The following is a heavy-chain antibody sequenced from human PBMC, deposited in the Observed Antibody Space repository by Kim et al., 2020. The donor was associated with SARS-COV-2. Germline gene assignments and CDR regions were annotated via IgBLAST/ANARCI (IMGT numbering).Heavy chain of an antibody. CDR3: AKSSPASLLRYFDWRYYFDY. CDR1: GFTFSSYA. CDR2: ISGSGGST. J-gene: IGHJ4*02. V-gene: IGHV3-23*01. D-gene: IGHD3-9*01. Sequence: GGSLRLSCAASGFTFSSYAMSWVRQAPGKGLEWVSAISGSGGSTYYADSVKGRFTISRDNSKNTLYLQMNSLRAEDTAVYYCAKSSPASLLRYFDWRYYFDYWGQGTLVTVSS.